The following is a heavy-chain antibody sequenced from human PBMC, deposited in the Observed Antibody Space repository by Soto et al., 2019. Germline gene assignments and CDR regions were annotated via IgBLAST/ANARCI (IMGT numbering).Heavy chain of an antibody. J-gene: IGHJ5*02. V-gene: IGHV3-15*01. D-gene: IGHD2-15*01. CDR2: IKSKTDGGTT. CDR3: ATDPYWSGGSCNGWFDP. Sequence: EVQLVESGGGLVKPGGSLRLSCAASGFTFSNAWMSWVRQAPGKGLEWVGRIKSKTDGGTTDYAAPVKGRFTISRDDSKNTLYLQLNSLKTEDTAVYYCATDPYWSGGSCNGWFDPWGQGTLVTVSS. CDR1: GFTFSNAW.